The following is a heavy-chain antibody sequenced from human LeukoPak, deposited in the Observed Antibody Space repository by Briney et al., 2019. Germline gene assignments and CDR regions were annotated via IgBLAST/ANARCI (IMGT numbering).Heavy chain of an antibody. D-gene: IGHD3-9*01. Sequence: PGASLRLSCAASGFIFRNYAMSWVRQAPGKGLEWVSAITGSGDTTYYADSVKGRFTISRDNSKNTLYVEMNTLRAEDTAVYYCAKWGDYDILTGYYVSDFWGQGTLVTVSS. J-gene: IGHJ4*02. CDR3: AKWGDYDILTGYYVSDF. V-gene: IGHV3-23*01. CDR1: GFIFRNYA. CDR2: ITGSGDTT.